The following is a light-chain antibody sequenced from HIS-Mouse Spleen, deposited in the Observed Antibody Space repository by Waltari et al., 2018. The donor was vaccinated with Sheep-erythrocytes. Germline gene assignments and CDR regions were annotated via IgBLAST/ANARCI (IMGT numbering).Light chain of an antibody. V-gene: IGLV2-8*01. J-gene: IGLJ3*02. Sequence: QSALTQPPSASGSPGQSVTISCTGTSSDVGGYNYVSWYQQHTGKAPKLVIYEVSRRPSGVPDRFSGSKSGHTASLTVAGLQAEDEADYYCSSYAGSNNWVFGGGTKLTVL. CDR3: SSYAGSNNWV. CDR2: EVS. CDR1: SSDVGGYNY.